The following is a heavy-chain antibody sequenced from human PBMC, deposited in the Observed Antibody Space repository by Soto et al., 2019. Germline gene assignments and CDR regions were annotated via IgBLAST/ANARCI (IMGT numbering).Heavy chain of an antibody. CDR3: ARPYCTNGVCYYYFDY. D-gene: IGHD2-8*01. V-gene: IGHV3-33*01. Sequence: GGSLRLSCAASGFTFSSYAMHWVRQAPGKGLEWVAVIYYDGSNKYYTDSVKGRFTISRDNSKNTLYLQMNSLRAEDTAVYYCARPYCTNGVCYYYFDYWGQGTLVTVSS. J-gene: IGHJ4*02. CDR2: IYYDGSNK. CDR1: GFTFSSYA.